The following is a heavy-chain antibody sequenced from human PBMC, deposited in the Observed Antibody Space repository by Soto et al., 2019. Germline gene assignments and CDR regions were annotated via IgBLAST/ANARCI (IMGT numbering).Heavy chain of an antibody. CDR2: ISGSGDST. J-gene: IGHJ4*02. Sequence: LRLSCAASGFTFSSYAMTWVRQAPGKGLDWISSISGSGDSTHYADSVKGRFTISRDNSKNTLYLQMNSLRAEDTAVYYCAKEIPSFNYWGQGTLVTVSS. V-gene: IGHV3-23*01. CDR1: GFTFSSYA. CDR3: AKEIPSFNY.